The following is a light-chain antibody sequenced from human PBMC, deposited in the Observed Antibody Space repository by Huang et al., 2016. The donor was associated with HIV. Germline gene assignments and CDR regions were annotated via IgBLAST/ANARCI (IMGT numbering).Light chain of an antibody. CDR2: AAS. CDR1: QSISSH. J-gene: IGKJ2*01. Sequence: DIRMTQSPSSLSAFVGDRVTITCRTSQSISSHLNWYQQKSGKPPKLLFYAASSLQSGVPSRFSGRGSGTVFTLTISSLQPEDFATYYCQQSFNSPRTFGQGTKLEIK. CDR3: QQSFNSPRT. V-gene: IGKV1-39*01.